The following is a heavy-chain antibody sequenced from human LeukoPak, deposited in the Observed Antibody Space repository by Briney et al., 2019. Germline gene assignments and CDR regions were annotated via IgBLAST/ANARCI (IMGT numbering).Heavy chain of an antibody. CDR3: ARGPGYISGRSVDY. Sequence: GGSLRLSCTASGFTFSSYSMTWVRQAPGKGLEWVSAISGSGGSTYYPDSVKGRFTISRDNSKKISHLQMNSLRAEDTAVYYCARGPGYISGRSVDYWGQGTLVTVSS. V-gene: IGHV3-23*01. J-gene: IGHJ4*02. D-gene: IGHD6-13*01. CDR2: ISGSGGST. CDR1: GFTFSSYS.